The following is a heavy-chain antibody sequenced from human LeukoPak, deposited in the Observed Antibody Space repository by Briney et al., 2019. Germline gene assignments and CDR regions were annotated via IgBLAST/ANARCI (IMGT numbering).Heavy chain of an antibody. D-gene: IGHD3-3*01. CDR3: ARSDFWSGYSLDY. Sequence: SETLSLTCAVYGGSFSGYYWSWIRQPPGKGLEWIGEINHSGSTNYNPSLKSRVTISVDPYKNQFSLKLSSVTAADTAVYYCARSDFWSGYSLDYWGQGTLVTVCS. CDR1: GGSFSGYY. CDR2: INHSGST. J-gene: IGHJ4*02. V-gene: IGHV4-34*01.